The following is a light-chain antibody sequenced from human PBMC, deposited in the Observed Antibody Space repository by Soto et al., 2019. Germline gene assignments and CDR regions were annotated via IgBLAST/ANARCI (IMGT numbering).Light chain of an antibody. J-gene: IGKJ1*01. CDR1: PSVRSN. CDR2: GAS. CDR3: QQYNNWPT. Sequence: PGARATLSCRASPSVRSNLAGYQPNPGQAPRLLIYGASTRATGVPARFSGSGSGTEFTLTISSLPSEDFAVYFCQQYNNWPTFGQGTKVEIK. V-gene: IGKV3-15*01.